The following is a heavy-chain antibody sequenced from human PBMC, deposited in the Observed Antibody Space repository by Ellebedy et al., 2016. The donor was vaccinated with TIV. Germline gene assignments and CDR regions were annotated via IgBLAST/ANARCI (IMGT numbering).Heavy chain of an antibody. J-gene: IGHJ4*02. V-gene: IGHV2-70*17. CDR3: ARISGGWGFDY. CDR1: GFSLRTGRLS. CDR2: IDWDADK. D-gene: IGHD2-15*01. Sequence: SGPTLVKPTQTLTLTCTFSGFSLRTGRLSVSWIRQPPGKALEWLARIDWDADKFYSTSLRTRLTISKESSENQVVLTMTNMDPEDTATYYCARISGGWGFDYWGQGALVTVSS.